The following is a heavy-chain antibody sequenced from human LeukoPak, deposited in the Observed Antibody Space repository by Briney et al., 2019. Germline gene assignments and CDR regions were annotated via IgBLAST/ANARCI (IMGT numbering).Heavy chain of an antibody. CDR1: GGSFSGYY. CDR2: INHSGST. J-gene: IGHJ3*02. D-gene: IGHD3-9*01. CDR3: AIRSPGGYYDILTGHQGDAFDI. Sequence: PSETLSLTCAAYGGSFSGYYWSWIRQPPGKGLEWIGEINHSGSTNYNPSLKSRVTISVDTSKNQFSLKLSSVTAADTAVYYCAIRSPGGYYDILTGHQGDAFDIWGQGTMVTVSS. V-gene: IGHV4-34*01.